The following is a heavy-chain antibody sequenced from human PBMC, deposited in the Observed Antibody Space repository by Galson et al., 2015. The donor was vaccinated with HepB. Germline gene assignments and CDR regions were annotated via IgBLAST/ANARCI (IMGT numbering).Heavy chain of an antibody. CDR2: ISFDGTTQ. V-gene: IGHV3-30*04. CDR1: GFTISSDA. J-gene: IGHJ4*02. D-gene: IGHD3-22*01. CDR3: ARGDSSSWAPDY. Sequence: SLRLSCAAFGFTISSDALQWVRQAPGKGLEWVAGISFDGTTQHAAESVKGRFTVSRDNSRDMLYLQMNALRVEDTAVYYCARGDSSSWAPDYWGQGTLVTVSS.